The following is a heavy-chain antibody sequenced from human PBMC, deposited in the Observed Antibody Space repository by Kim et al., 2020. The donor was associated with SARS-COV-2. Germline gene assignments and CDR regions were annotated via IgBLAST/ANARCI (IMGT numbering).Heavy chain of an antibody. CDR3: AKCELGIGPSEY. D-gene: IGHD7-27*01. Sequence: GGSLRLSCAASGFTFSNYAVSWVRQAPGKGLEWVSSISGSGVSTYYADSVEGRFTISRDNAKKSLSLEMNSLRADDTAVYYCAKCELGIGPSEYWGQGTLVTVSS. V-gene: IGHV3-23*01. J-gene: IGHJ4*02. CDR2: ISGSGVST. CDR1: GFTFSNYA.